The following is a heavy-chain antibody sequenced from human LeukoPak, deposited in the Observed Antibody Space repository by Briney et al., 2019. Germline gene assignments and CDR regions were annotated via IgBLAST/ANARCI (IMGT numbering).Heavy chain of an antibody. CDR2: IYYSGST. D-gene: IGHD2-2*01. J-gene: IGHJ5*02. CDR1: GSSISSSSYY. CDR3: ARHTPSYCSSTSCYLYWFDP. V-gene: IGHV4-39*01. Sequence: SETLSLTCTVSGSSISSSSYYWGWIRQPPGKGLEWIGSIYYSGSTYYNPSLKSRVTISVDTSKNQFSLKLSSVTAADTAVYYCARHTPSYCSSTSCYLYWFDPWGQGTLVTVSS.